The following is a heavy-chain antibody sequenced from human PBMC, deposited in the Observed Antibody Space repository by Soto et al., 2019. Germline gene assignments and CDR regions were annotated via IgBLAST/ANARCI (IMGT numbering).Heavy chain of an antibody. CDR1: GYTLTELS. Sequence: ASVKVSCKASGYTLTELSMHWVRQAPGKGLEWMGGFDPEDGETIYAQKFQGRVTMTVDTSTDTAYMELSSLRSEDTAVYYCATVPGRYCSSTSCYTYNWFDPWGQGTLVTVSS. J-gene: IGHJ5*02. D-gene: IGHD2-2*01. CDR2: FDPEDGET. V-gene: IGHV1-24*01. CDR3: ATVPGRYCSSTSCYTYNWFDP.